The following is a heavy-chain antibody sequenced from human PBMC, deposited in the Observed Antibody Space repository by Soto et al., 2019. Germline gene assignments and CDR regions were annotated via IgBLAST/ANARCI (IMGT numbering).Heavy chain of an antibody. CDR2: INHSGST. V-gene: IGHV4-34*01. CDR1: GGSSSGYY. D-gene: IGHD3-10*01. CDR3: ARGGRTMVRGVAIDY. J-gene: IGHJ4*02. Sequence: SETLSLTCAVYGGSSSGYYWSWIRQPPGKGLEWIGEINHSGSTNYNPSLKSRVTISVDTSKNQFSLKLSSVTAADTAVYYCARGGRTMVRGVAIDYWGQGTLVTVSS.